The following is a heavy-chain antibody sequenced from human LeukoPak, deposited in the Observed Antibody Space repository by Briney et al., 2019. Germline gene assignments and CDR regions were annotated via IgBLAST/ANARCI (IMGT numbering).Heavy chain of an antibody. CDR2: ISSSGSNI. Sequence: PGGSLRLSCAASGFTFSYYSMNWVRQAPGKGLEWVSSISSSGSNIYYADSVKGRFTISRDNAKNSLNLQMNSLRAEDTAVYYCAELGITMIGGVWGKGTTVTISS. D-gene: IGHD3-10*02. CDR3: AELGITMIGGV. V-gene: IGHV3-21*01. J-gene: IGHJ6*04. CDR1: GFTFSYYS.